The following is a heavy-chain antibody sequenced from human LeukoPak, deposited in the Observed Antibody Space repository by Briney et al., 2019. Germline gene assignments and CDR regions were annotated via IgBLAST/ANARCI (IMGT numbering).Heavy chain of an antibody. CDR2: IYYSGST. J-gene: IGHJ2*01. V-gene: IGHV4-39*01. D-gene: IGHD3-22*01. Sequence: SETLSLTCTVSGGSISSSRDYWAWIRQPPGKGLEWIANIYYSGSTYYSPSLKSRVTISVNMSKNQSSLKLSSVTAADTAVYYCARGYDGSGYYYRNWYFDLWGRGTLVTVSS. CDR3: ARGYDGSGYYYRNWYFDL. CDR1: GGSISSSRDY.